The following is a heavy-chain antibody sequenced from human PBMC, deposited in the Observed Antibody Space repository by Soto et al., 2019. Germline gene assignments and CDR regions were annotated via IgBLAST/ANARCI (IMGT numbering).Heavy chain of an antibody. CDR1: GYTFTSYG. J-gene: IGHJ5*02. D-gene: IGHD2-2*01. CDR3: ARDSRGYCSSTCCYDWFDP. V-gene: IGHV1-18*01. CDR2: MSAYNGNT. Sequence: QVQLVQSGAEVKKPGASVKVSCKASGYTFTSYGISWVRQAPGQGLEWMGWMSAYNGNTNYSQKLQGRVTMTTDTSTSTAYMELRSLRSDDTAVYYCARDSRGYCSSTCCYDWFDPWGQGTLVTVSS.